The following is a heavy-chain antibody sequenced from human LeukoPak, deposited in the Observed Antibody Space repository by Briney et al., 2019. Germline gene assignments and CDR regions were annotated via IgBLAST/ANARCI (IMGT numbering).Heavy chain of an antibody. CDR1: GYTFTSYG. CDR3: ARAGDWEPLRSLFGWFDP. J-gene: IGHJ5*02. Sequence: ASVKVSCKASGYTFTSYGISWVRQAPGQELEWMGWISAYNGNTNYAQKLQGRVTMTTDTSTSTAYMELRSLRSDDTAVYYCARAGDWEPLRSLFGWFDPWGQGTLVTVSS. CDR2: ISAYNGNT. V-gene: IGHV1-18*01. D-gene: IGHD1-26*01.